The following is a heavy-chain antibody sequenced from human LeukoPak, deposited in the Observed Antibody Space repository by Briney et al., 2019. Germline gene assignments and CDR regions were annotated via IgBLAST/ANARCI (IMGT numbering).Heavy chain of an antibody. J-gene: IGHJ4*02. CDR3: ARAPHDWGSDY. CDR2: TYYRSKFYI. Sequence: SQTLSLTCGISGDSVSSNSATWNWIRQSPSRGLEWPVRTYYRSKFYIDYGSSVKSRITISPDTSKNQFTLQLKYVTPEDTAVYYCARAPHDWGSDYWGRGTPVTVSS. V-gene: IGHV6-1*01. D-gene: IGHD2-21*01. CDR1: GDSVSSNSAT.